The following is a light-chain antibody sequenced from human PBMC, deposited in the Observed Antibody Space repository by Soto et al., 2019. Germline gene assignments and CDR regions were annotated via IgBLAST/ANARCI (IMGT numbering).Light chain of an antibody. CDR3: QQYSSYST. Sequence: DIQMTQSPSTLSASVGDRVTITCRASQSISSWLAWYQQKPGKAPKLQIYKASSLESGVPSRFSGSGSGTEFTLTISSLQPDDFATYYCQQYSSYSTFGQGTKVDIK. CDR2: KAS. J-gene: IGKJ1*01. V-gene: IGKV1-5*03. CDR1: QSISSW.